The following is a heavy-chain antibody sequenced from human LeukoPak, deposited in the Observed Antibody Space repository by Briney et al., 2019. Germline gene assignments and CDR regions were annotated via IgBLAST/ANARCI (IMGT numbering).Heavy chain of an antibody. J-gene: IGHJ6*02. CDR2: IYYSGST. D-gene: IGHD6-6*01. V-gene: IGHV4-59*08. CDR1: GGSISSYY. CDR3: ARRTPLFAARDYYYGMDV. Sequence: PSETLSLTCTVSGGSISSYYWSWIRQPPGKGLEWIGYIYYSGSTNYNPSLKSRVTISVDTSKNQFSLKLSSVTAADTAVYYCARRTPLFAARDYYYGMDVWGQGTTVTVSS.